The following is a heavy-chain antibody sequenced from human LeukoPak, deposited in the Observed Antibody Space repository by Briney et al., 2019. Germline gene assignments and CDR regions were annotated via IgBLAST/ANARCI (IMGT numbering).Heavy chain of an antibody. V-gene: IGHV3-7*05. J-gene: IGHJ4*02. CDR1: GFTFSSYW. CDR3: ATRFWWAAVAGKVLDY. Sequence: PGGSLRLSCAASGFTFSSYWMSWVRQAPGKGLEWVANIKEDGSEKYYVDSVKGRFTISRDNAKNSLYLQMNSLRDEDTAVYYCATRFWWAAVAGKVLDYWGQGTLVTVSS. CDR2: IKEDGSEK. D-gene: IGHD6-19*01.